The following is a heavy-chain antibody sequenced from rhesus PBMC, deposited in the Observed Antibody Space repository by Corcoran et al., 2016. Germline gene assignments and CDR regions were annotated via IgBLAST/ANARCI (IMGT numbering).Heavy chain of an antibody. D-gene: IGHD3-3*01. Sequence: QVQLQESGLGVVKPSETLSLNCAVSGYAISSGYDWSWIRQLPGKGLEWIGYIYGSSGSTNYNPSLKNRVTISKDTSKTQFSLKLSSVTAADTAVYYCARGHYNFWTGYYFDYWGQGVLVTVSS. CDR1: GYAISSGYD. CDR2: IYGSSGST. V-gene: IGHV4-76*01. CDR3: ARGHYNFWTGYYFDY. J-gene: IGHJ4*01.